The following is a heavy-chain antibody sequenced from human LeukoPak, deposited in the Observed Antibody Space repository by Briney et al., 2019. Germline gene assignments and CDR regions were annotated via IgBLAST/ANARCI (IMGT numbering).Heavy chain of an antibody. D-gene: IGHD5-18*01. V-gene: IGHV3-23*01. J-gene: IGHJ4*02. CDR2: ISGSGGST. CDR1: GFTFSSYA. CDR3: AKEPTPIQLWLHPNLPNQIYVDY. Sequence: GGSLRLSCAASGFTFSSYAMSWVRQAPGKGLEWVSAISGSGGSTYYADSVKGRFTISRDNSKNTLYLQMNSLRAEDTAVYYCAKEPTPIQLWLHPNLPNQIYVDYWGQGTLVTVSS.